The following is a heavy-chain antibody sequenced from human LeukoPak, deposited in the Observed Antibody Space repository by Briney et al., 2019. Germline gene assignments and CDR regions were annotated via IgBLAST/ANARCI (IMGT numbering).Heavy chain of an antibody. CDR2: IWHDGSKQ. CDR1: GFTFSHYG. CDR3: ARDLSYGSGEF. J-gene: IGHJ4*02. Sequence: PGGSLRLSCAGSGFTFSHYGIYWVRPAPGKGLEWVAAIWHDGSKQLYRDAVKGRFTISRDDSKNTVFLQMNSLRAEDTAVYFCARDLSYGSGEFWGQGTLVTVSS. V-gene: IGHV3-33*01. D-gene: IGHD3-10*01.